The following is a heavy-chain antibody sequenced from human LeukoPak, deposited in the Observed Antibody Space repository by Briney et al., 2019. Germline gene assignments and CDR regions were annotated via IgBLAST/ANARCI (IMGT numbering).Heavy chain of an antibody. D-gene: IGHD4-17*01. CDR1: GFTFDDYA. V-gene: IGHV3-9*01. J-gene: IGHJ4*02. Sequence: GGSLRLSCAASGFTFDDYAMHWVRQAPGKGLEWVSGIIWNSGSIGYADSVKGRFTISRDNAKNSLYLQMNSLRAEDTALYYRAKDLTSWTVTTETFDYWGQGTLVTVSS. CDR2: IIWNSGSI. CDR3: AKDLTSWTVTTETFDY.